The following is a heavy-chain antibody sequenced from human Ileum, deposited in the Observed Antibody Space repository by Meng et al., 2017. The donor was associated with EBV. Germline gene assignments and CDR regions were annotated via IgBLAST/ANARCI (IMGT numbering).Heavy chain of an antibody. CDR2: FSVYNGNT. CDR3: ARGQNYYGSGSLIDY. V-gene: IGHV1-18*01. J-gene: IGHJ4*02. Sequence: QGQLVQAGAEVKKPGASVKVSCKASGYTFTSYGISWVRQAPGQGLEWMGWFSVYNGNTIYAQKLQDRVTMTTDTSTSTAYMELRSLRSDDTAVYYCARGQNYYGSGSLIDYWGQETLVTVSS. D-gene: IGHD3-10*01. CDR1: GYTFTSYG.